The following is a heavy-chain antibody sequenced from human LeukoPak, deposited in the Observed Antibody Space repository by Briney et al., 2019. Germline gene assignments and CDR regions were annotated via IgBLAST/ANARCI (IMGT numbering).Heavy chain of an antibody. V-gene: IGHV4-34*01. CDR3: ARARLEWLLRRYFDY. J-gene: IGHJ4*02. CDR1: GGSFSGYY. Sequence: PSETLSLTCAVYGGSFSGYYWSWIRQPPGKGLEWIGEINHSGSTNYNPSLKSRVTISVDTSKNQFSLKLSSVTAADTAVYYCARARLEWLLRRYFDYWGQGTLVTVSS. CDR2: INHSGST. D-gene: IGHD3-3*01.